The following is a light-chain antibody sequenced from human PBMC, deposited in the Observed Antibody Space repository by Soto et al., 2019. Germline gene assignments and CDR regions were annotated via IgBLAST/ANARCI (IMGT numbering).Light chain of an antibody. J-gene: IGKJ1*01. CDR3: QQRSHWPPK. CDR2: DAS. V-gene: IGKV3-11*01. Sequence: EIVLTHSPATLSLSPGERATLSWRASESVSSYLAWYQQKPGQAPRLLIYDASNRATGIPARFSGSGSGTDFTLTISRLEPEDFAVYYCQQRSHWPPKFGQGTKVDIK. CDR1: ESVSSY.